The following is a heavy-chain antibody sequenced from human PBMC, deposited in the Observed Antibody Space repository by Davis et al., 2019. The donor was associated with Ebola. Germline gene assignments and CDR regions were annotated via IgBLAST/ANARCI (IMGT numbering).Heavy chain of an antibody. J-gene: IGHJ5*02. V-gene: IGHV3-7*03. Sequence: GESLKISCAASGFTFSSYWMSWVRQAPGKRLEWVANIKQDGSEKYYVDSVKGRFTISRDNAKNSLYLQMNSLRAEDTAVYYCARDRPVLWLDPWGQGTLVTVSS. CDR2: IKQDGSEK. D-gene: IGHD3-10*01. CDR1: GFTFSSYW. CDR3: ARDRPVLWLDP.